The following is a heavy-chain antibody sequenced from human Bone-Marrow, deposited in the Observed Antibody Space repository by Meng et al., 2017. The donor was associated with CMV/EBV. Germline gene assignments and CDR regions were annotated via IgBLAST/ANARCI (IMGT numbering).Heavy chain of an antibody. Sequence: SVKVSCKASGGTFSSYAISGVRQAPGQGLEWMGGIIPILGIANYAQKFQGRVTITADKSTSTAYQELSSLRSEDTAVYYCATDAMVRGVMGYYYGMDVWGQGTTVTVSS. CDR1: GGTFSSYA. V-gene: IGHV1-69*10. D-gene: IGHD3-10*01. J-gene: IGHJ6*02. CDR3: ATDAMVRGVMGYYYGMDV. CDR2: IIPILGIA.